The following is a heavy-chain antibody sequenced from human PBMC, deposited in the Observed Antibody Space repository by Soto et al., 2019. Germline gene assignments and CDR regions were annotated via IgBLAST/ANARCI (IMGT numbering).Heavy chain of an antibody. CDR3: ARQPHYDYIWGSYTDAFDI. Sequence: PGESLKISCKGSGYSFTTYWIGWVRQMPGKGLEWMGVIYPGDSDTRYSPSFQGQVTISADKSISTAYLQWSSLKASDTAMYYCARQPHYDYIWGSYTDAFDIWGQGTMVTVSS. V-gene: IGHV5-51*01. D-gene: IGHD3-16*01. CDR2: IYPGDSDT. CDR1: GYSFTTYW. J-gene: IGHJ3*02.